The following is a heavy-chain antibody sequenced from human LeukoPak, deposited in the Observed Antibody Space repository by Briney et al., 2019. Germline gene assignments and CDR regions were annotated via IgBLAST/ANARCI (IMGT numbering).Heavy chain of an antibody. D-gene: IGHD3-22*01. CDR1: GFTFDDYA. CDR2: ISWKTTSI. CDR3: AKAGGSGYYFDAFDI. V-gene: IGHV3-9*01. J-gene: IGHJ3*02. Sequence: GGSLRLSCAASGFTFDDYAMHWVRQAPGKGLEWVSGISWKTTSIGYADSVKGRFTISRDDAKNSLYLQMNSLRPEDTALYYCAKAGGSGYYFDAFDIWGQGQWSPSLQ.